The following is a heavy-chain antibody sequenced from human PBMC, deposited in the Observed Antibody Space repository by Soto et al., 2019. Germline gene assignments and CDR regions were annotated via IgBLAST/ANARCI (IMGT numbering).Heavy chain of an antibody. D-gene: IGHD3-22*01. Sequence: PGGPLRLSCAAAGVTFSSYAMSWVRQAPGKGLEWVSAISGSGVGTYYADSVKGRFTISRDNSKNTLYLQMNSLRAEDTAVYYCAKSPGMYYYDSSGYYHDDYWGQGTLVTVSS. CDR2: ISGSGVGT. CDR3: AKSPGMYYYDSSGYYHDDY. V-gene: IGHV3-23*01. CDR1: GVTFSSYA. J-gene: IGHJ4*02.